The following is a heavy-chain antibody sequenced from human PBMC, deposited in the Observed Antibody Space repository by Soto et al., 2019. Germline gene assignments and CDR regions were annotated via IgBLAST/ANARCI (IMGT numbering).Heavy chain of an antibody. CDR1: GGSISSGGYS. D-gene: IGHD3-22*01. V-gene: IGHV4-30-2*01. CDR2: IYHSGRT. CDR3: ATYYDSRGYSPGRYFDY. Sequence: PSETLSLTCAVSGGSISSGGYSWSWIRQPPGKGLEWIGYIYHSGRTYYNPSLKSRVTISVDRSKNQFSLKLSSVPAADTAVYYCATYYDSRGYSPGRYFDYWGQGTLVTVSS. J-gene: IGHJ4*02.